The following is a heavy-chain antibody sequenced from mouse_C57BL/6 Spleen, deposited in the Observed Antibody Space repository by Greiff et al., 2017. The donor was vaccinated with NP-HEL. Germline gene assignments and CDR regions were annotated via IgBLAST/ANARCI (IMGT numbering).Heavy chain of an antibody. CDR1: GYAFSSSW. D-gene: IGHD1-1*01. V-gene: IGHV1-82*01. J-gene: IGHJ4*01. CDR3: ARDYYGYYAMDY. Sequence: QVQLQQSGPELVKPGASVKISCKASGYAFSSSWMNWVKQRPGKGLEWIGRIYPGDGDANYNGKFKGKATLTADKSSSTAYMQLSSLTSEDAAVYVCARDYYGYYAMDYWGQGTSVTVSS. CDR2: IYPGDGDA.